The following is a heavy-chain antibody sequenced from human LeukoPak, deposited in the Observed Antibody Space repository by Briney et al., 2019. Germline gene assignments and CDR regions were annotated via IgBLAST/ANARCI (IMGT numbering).Heavy chain of an antibody. D-gene: IGHD6-13*01. CDR1: GFTFSSYG. CDR3: ATSIASAIPEIDY. V-gene: IGHV3-30*02. CDR2: IRYDGSNK. J-gene: IGHJ4*02. Sequence: AGSLRLSCAAYGFTFSSYGMHWVRHAPGKGLEWVAFIRYDGSNKYYAVSVKGRFTISRDNSKNTLYLQMNSLRAEDTAVYYCATSIASAIPEIDYWGQGTLVTVSS.